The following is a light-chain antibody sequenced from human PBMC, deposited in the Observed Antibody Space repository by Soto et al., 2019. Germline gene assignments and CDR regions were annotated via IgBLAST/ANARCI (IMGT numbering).Light chain of an antibody. CDR2: GAS. CDR1: QSVSSN. J-gene: IGKJ1*01. V-gene: IGKV3-15*01. CDR3: QQYNNWPPWT. Sequence: EIVMTQSPATLSVSPGERATLSCRASQSVSSNLAWYQQKPSQAPRLLIYGASTRATGIPARFSGSGSGTDFTLPLSSLQSEDFAVDYCQQYNNWPPWTFGRGTKVEIK.